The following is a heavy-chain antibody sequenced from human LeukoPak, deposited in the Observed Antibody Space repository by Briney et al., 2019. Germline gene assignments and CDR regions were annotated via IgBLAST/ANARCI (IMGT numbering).Heavy chain of an antibody. V-gene: IGHV3-33*01. J-gene: IGHJ6*02. Sequence: GGSLRLSCAASGFTFSSYGMHWVRQAPGKGLKRVAAIWYDGSNKYYADAVKGRFTISRDNSKNTLYLQMNSLRAEDTAVYYCARDHRKLERLRVGGMDVWGQGTTVTVSS. CDR1: GFTFSSYG. CDR3: ARDHRKLERLRVGGMDV. D-gene: IGHD1-1*01. CDR2: IWYDGSNK.